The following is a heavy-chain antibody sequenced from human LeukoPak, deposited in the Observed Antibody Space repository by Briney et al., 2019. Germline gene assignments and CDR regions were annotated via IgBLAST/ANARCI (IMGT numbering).Heavy chain of an antibody. D-gene: IGHD3-10*01. CDR2: IFYSGRT. Sequence: SSETLSLTCSVSGGSISSYYWSWIRQPPGKGLEWIGYIFYSGRTNYNPSLKSRVTISVDTSKNQFSLKLSSVTAADTAVYYCLMVRRDSPNPYYYYYYYMDVGGKGTTVTVSS. CDR1: GGSISSYY. CDR3: LMVRRDSPNPYYYYYYYMDV. V-gene: IGHV4-59*12. J-gene: IGHJ6*03.